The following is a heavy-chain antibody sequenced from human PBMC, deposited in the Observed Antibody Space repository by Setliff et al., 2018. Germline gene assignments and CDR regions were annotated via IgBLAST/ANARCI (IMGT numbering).Heavy chain of an antibody. Sequence: GGSLRLSCTASGFTFSTYRMHWVRQAPGKGLEWVAVIWDDGGNKYHADSVKGRFTISRDNSKNTLYLQMNSLRPEDTAVYYCARTCSGSGCYAGLESWGQGTPVTVSS. CDR3: ARTCSGSGCYAGLES. CDR2: IWDDGGNK. V-gene: IGHV3-33*08. J-gene: IGHJ4*02. CDR1: GFTFSTYR. D-gene: IGHD2-15*01.